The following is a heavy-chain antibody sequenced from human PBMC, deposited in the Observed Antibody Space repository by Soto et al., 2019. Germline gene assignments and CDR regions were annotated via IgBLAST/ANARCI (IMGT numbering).Heavy chain of an antibody. Sequence: EGSLRLSGSASGFSFSSYGLYWDHQAPGLGLGWVGSVRSEIHNHATSCADSVRGRFTSSRNDSDNTESLEMSGLKSEDTALYYSSRHEEGRSLVFYGIDVWGKGTTVTVVS. CDR3: SRHEEGRSLVFYGIDV. J-gene: IGHJ6*04. CDR2: VRSEIHNHAT. CDR1: GFSFSSYG. D-gene: IGHD3-16*01. V-gene: IGHV3-73*01.